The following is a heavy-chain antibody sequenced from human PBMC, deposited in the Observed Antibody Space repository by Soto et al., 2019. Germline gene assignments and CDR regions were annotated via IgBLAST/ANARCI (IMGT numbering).Heavy chain of an antibody. CDR3: AMRYGGGYIRRDAFDI. CDR1: GYTLTELS. D-gene: IGHD1-26*01. J-gene: IGHJ3*02. CDR2: FDPEDGET. Sequence: ASVKVSCKVSGYTLTELSMNWVRQAPGKGLEWMGGFDPEDGETIYAQKLQGRVTMTEGTSTDTAYMELSSLRSEDTAVYYCAMRYGGGYIRRDAFDIWGQGTMVTVSS. V-gene: IGHV1-24*01.